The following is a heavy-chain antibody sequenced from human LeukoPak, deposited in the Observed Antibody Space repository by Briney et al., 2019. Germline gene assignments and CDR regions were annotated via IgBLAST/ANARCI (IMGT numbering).Heavy chain of an antibody. Sequence: GGSLRLSCAASGFTFSSYGMHWVRQAPGKGLEWVAVISYDGSNKYYADSVKGRFTISRDNSKNTLYLQMNSLRAEDTAVYYCAKDATVLRFLEWYGYYFDYWGQGTLVTVSS. CDR2: ISYDGSNK. J-gene: IGHJ4*02. CDR1: GFTFSSYG. V-gene: IGHV3-30*18. D-gene: IGHD3-3*01. CDR3: AKDATVLRFLEWYGYYFDY.